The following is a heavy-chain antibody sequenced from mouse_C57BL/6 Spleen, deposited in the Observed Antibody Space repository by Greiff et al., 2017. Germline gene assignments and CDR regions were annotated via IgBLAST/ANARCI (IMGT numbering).Heavy chain of an antibody. J-gene: IGHJ2*01. V-gene: IGHV10-1*01. CDR2: IRSKSNNYAT. Sequence: EVKLMESGGGLVQPKGSLKLSCAASGFSFNTYAMNWVRQAPGKGLEWVARIRSKSNNYATYYADSVKDRFTISRDDSESMLYLQMNNLKTEDTAMYYCVRQTGLYYFDYWGQGTTLTVSS. CDR1: GFSFNTYA. CDR3: VRQTGLYYFDY. D-gene: IGHD1-1*02.